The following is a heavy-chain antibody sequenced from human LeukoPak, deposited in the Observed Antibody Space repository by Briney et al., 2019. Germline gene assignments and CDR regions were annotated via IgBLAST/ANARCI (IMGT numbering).Heavy chain of an antibody. Sequence: ASVKVSCKASGYTFTSYDINWVRQATGQGLEWMGWMNPNSGNTGYAQKFQGRVTMTRNTSISTAYMELSSLRSEDTAVYYCARGDWVTMIGLPEFDPWGQGTLVTVSS. CDR2: MNPNSGNT. V-gene: IGHV1-8*01. CDR3: ARGDWVTMIGLPEFDP. CDR1: GYTFTSYD. J-gene: IGHJ5*02. D-gene: IGHD3-22*01.